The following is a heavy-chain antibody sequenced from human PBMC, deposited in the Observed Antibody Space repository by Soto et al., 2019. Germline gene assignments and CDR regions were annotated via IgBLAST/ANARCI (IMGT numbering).Heavy chain of an antibody. D-gene: IGHD2-15*01. CDR2: INPNSGGT. V-gene: IGHV1-2*04. J-gene: IGHJ3*02. CDR1: GYTFTGYY. CDR3: ARDRGCSGGSCYEAFDI. Sequence: GASVKVSCKASGYTFTGYYMHWVRQAPGQGLEWMGWINPNSGGTNYAQKFQGWVTMTRDTSISTAYMELSRLRSDDTAVYYCARDRGCSGGSCYEAFDIWGQGTMVTVSS.